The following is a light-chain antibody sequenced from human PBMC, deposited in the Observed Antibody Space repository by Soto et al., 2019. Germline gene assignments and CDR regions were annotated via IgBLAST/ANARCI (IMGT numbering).Light chain of an antibody. J-gene: IGKJ1*01. Sequence: EVVMTQSPATLSVSLGDRATLSCRASQSVSSNLAWYQQKPGQAPRLLIYGASTRATGIPARFSGSGSGTEFTLTISSLQSEDFAVYYCQQYNNWTFGQGTKVDIK. CDR2: GAS. CDR1: QSVSSN. V-gene: IGKV3-15*01. CDR3: QQYNNWT.